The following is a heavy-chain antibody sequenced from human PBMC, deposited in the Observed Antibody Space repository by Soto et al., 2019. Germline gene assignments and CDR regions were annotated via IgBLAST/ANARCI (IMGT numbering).Heavy chain of an antibody. CDR2: IYYSGST. V-gene: IGHV4-59*01. J-gene: IGHJ5*02. D-gene: IGHD6-13*01. CDR1: GGSISSYY. Sequence: QVQLQESGPGLVKPSETLSLTCTVSGGSISSYYWSWIRQPPGKGLEWIGYIYYSGSTNYNPSLKSRFTIAVDTSKNQFSLKLSSVTAADTAVYYCARASIAAAGTGWFDPWGQGTLVTVSS. CDR3: ARASIAAAGTGWFDP.